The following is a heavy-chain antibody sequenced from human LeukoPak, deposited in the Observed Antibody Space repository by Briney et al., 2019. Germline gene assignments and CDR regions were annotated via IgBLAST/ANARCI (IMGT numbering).Heavy chain of an antibody. CDR3: AREQRWLQSLDY. CDR2: ISASGST. V-gene: IGHV4-61*02. D-gene: IGHD5-24*01. Sequence: SETLSLTCTASDDSISSGSYYWSWIRQPAGKGLEWIGRISASGSTNYNPSLKSRVTISVNTSKNQFSLKLSSVTATDTAVYYCAREQRWLQSLDYWGQGTLVTVSS. CDR1: DDSISSGSYY. J-gene: IGHJ4*02.